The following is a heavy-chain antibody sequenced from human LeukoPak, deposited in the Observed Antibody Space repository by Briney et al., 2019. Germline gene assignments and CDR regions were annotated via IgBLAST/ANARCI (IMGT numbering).Heavy chain of an antibody. CDR2: INHTGST. Sequence: PPETLSLTCTVQRGSLSGAYWTWIRQPPGKGLEWIGEINHTGSTNYNPSFKSRVTMSADTPKNQLSLNLTSVTAADTAVYYCARGPVRLARPYDYWGQGTLVTVSS. CDR3: ARGPVRLARPYDY. J-gene: IGHJ4*02. V-gene: IGHV4-34*01. CDR1: RGSLSGAY. D-gene: IGHD3-9*01.